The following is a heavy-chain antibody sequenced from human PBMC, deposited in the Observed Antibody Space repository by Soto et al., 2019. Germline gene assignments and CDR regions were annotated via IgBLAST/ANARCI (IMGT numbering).Heavy chain of an antibody. CDR3: AATWDGYSYGDGVYYFDY. CDR2: ISYDGSNK. CDR1: GFTFSSYG. D-gene: IGHD5-18*01. V-gene: IGHV3-30*03. Sequence: GALRLSCAASGFTFSSYGMHWVRQAPGKGLEWVAVISYDGSNKYYADSVKGRFTISRDNSKNTLYLQMNSLRAEDTAVYYCAATWDGYSYGDGVYYFDYWGQGTLVTVS. J-gene: IGHJ4*02.